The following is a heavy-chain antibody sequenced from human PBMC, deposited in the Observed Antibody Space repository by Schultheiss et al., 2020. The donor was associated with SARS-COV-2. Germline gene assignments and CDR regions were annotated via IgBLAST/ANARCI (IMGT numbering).Heavy chain of an antibody. CDR2: IIPIFGTA. Sequence: SVKVSCKASGGTFSSYAISWVRQAPGQGLEWMGGIIPIFGTANYAQKFQGRVTMTTDTSTSTAYMELRSLRSDDTAVYYCARESYGDYGVDFDYWGQGTLVTVSS. CDR3: ARESYGDYGVDFDY. V-gene: IGHV1-69*05. CDR1: GGTFSSYA. D-gene: IGHD4-17*01. J-gene: IGHJ4*02.